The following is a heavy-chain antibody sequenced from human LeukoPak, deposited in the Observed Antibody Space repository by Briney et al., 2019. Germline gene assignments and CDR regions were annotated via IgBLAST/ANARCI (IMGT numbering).Heavy chain of an antibody. J-gene: IGHJ4*02. V-gene: IGHV4-34*01. CDR3: ARQWSYCSSTSCYRGDFDY. CDR2: GDDRGGT. Sequence: SETLSLTCAVYGGSLNGHYWSWIRQPPGKGLEWIGEGDDRGGTKFNPSLKGRVAISADTSKNQFSLKLSSVTAADTAVYYCARQWSYCSSTSCYRGDFDYWGQGTLVTVSS. CDR1: GGSLNGHY. D-gene: IGHD2-2*02.